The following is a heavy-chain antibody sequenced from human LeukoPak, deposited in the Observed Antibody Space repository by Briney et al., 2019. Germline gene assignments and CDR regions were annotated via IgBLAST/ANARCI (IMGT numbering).Heavy chain of an antibody. D-gene: IGHD5-12*01. Sequence: SETLSLTCSVSGGSIGSYHWNWIRQPSGKGLEWIGIVFNNGGTKHNPSLKSRVAISVDTSKNQFALKLSSVTAANTAVYYCVASYGGYVLDYWGQGALVIVSS. V-gene: IGHV4-59*01. J-gene: IGHJ4*02. CDR3: VASYGGYVLDY. CDR2: VFNNGGT. CDR1: GGSIGSYH.